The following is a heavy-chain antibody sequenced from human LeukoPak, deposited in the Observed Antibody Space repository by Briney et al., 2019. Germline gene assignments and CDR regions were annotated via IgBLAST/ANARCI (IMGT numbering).Heavy chain of an antibody. CDR2: IYTSETT. Sequence: SETLSLTCTVSGGSISSGSYYWSWIRQPAGKGLEWIGRIYTSETTNYNPSLKSRVTISVDTSKNQFSLKLSSVTAADTAVYYCARGGSGWNYYYYYMDVWGKGTTVTISS. V-gene: IGHV4-61*02. D-gene: IGHD6-19*01. J-gene: IGHJ6*03. CDR1: GGSISSGSYY. CDR3: ARGGSGWNYYYYYMDV.